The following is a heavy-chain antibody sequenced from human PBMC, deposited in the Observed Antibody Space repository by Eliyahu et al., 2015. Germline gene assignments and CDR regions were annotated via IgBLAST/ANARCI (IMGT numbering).Heavy chain of an antibody. Sequence: QVQLVESGGGVVQPGRSLRLSCXASGFTXRRXXXPWVRQAPGKGLEWVAVVWYDGSNKYYADSVKGRFTISRDISKNTLYLQMNSLRAEDTAVYYCARDAHMVQGVIMGNDYYGMDVWGLGTTVTVSS. J-gene: IGHJ6*02. CDR1: GFTXRRXX. CDR2: VWYDGSNK. V-gene: IGHV3-33*01. CDR3: ARDAHMVQGVIMGNDYYGMDV. D-gene: IGHD3-10*01.